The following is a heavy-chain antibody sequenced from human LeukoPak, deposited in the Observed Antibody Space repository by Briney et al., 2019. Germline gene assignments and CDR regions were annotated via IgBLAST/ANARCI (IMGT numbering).Heavy chain of an antibody. CDR2: INHNSGNT. CDR3: ARQINTWYSFYMDV. J-gene: IGHJ6*03. V-gene: IGHV1-8*03. CDR1: GYTFTNYD. Sequence: ASVKVSCKASGYTFTNYDVNWVRQATGQGLEWMGLINHNSGNTGYAQKLQGRVTITRNTSIGSAYLELSSLRSEDTAVYYCARQINTWYSFYMDVWGTGTTVTVSS.